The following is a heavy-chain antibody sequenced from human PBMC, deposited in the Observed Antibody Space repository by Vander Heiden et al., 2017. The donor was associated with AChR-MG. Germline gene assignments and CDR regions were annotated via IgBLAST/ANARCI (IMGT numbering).Heavy chain of an antibody. CDR1: GFTFSHAW. Sequence: EVQVVESGGGLVKPGGSLRLSCAASGFTFSHAWMSWVRQAPGKGLEWVGQIKTKTDGGTAEYAAPVKGRFTISRDDSKNTLYLHVNSLKTEDTAVYYCRSHDSSGVIYWGQGTLVTVSS. V-gene: IGHV3-15*01. J-gene: IGHJ4*02. D-gene: IGHD3-22*01. CDR3: RSHDSSGVIY. CDR2: IKTKTDGGTA.